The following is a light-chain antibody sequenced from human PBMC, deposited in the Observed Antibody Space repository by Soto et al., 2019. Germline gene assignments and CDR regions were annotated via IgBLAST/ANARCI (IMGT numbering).Light chain of an antibody. V-gene: IGKV1-33*01. J-gene: IGKJ2*01. Sequence: DIQMTQSPSSLSASVGDRVTITCQASQDIGNYLNWYQQKPGKAPKLLIYDASNLEPGVPFRFSGRGSGTDFTFTINSLQPEDLATYYGQQYVDLPYTFGQGTKLEIK. CDR2: DAS. CDR1: QDIGNY. CDR3: QQYVDLPYT.